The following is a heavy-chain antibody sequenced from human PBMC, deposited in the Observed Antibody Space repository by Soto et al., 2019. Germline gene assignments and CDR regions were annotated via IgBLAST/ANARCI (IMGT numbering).Heavy chain of an antibody. CDR2: IFHDGTA. J-gene: IGHJ4*02. CDR3: VRLSFCTGTYDCGIDY. Sequence: PSETLSLTCAVSGVSISSGNWWTWVRQTPQRGLEYIGEIFHDGTANYYPSFERRVAISVDTSKNQFSLKLTSVTAADTAVYSCVRLSFCTGTYDCGIDYWGQGTLVTVSS. V-gene: IGHV4-4*02. D-gene: IGHD2-8*02. CDR1: GVSISSGNW.